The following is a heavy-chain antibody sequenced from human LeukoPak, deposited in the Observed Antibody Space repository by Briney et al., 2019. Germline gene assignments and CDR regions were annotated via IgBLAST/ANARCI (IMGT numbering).Heavy chain of an antibody. J-gene: IGHJ4*02. D-gene: IGHD5-18*01. CDR1: GFTFSSYA. Sequence: GGSLRLSCAASGFTFSSYAMSWVRQAPGKGLEWVSTFSGASSTSYADAVKGRVTISRDNAKNSLYLQMNSLRDEDTAVYYCGSRTAMVSWGQGTLVTVSS. CDR2: FSGASST. V-gene: IGHV3-23*01. CDR3: GSRTAMVS.